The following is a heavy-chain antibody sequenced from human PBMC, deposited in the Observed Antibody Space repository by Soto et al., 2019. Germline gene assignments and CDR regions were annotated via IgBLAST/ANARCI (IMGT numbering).Heavy chain of an antibody. Sequence: GASVKVSCKASGGTFSSYAISWVRQAPGQGLEWMGGIIPIFGTANYAQKFQGRVTITADESTSTAYMELSSLRSEDTAVYYCARNLAGAFYYYGMDVWGQGTTVTVS. CDR1: GGTFSSYA. CDR3: ARNLAGAFYYYGMDV. J-gene: IGHJ6*02. CDR2: IIPIFGTA. V-gene: IGHV1-69*13. D-gene: IGHD6-13*01.